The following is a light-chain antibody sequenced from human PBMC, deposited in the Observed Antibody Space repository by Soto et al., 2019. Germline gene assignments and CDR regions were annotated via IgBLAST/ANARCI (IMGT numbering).Light chain of an antibody. CDR3: QQYGSSPGT. Sequence: EIVLTQSPATLSLSPGERATLSCGASQSVSSSYLAWYQQKPGLAPRLLIYDASSRATGIPDRFSGSVSGTDFTLTISRLEPEDFAVYYCQQYGSSPGTFGQGTKLEIK. CDR1: QSVSSSY. V-gene: IGKV3D-20*01. CDR2: DAS. J-gene: IGKJ1*01.